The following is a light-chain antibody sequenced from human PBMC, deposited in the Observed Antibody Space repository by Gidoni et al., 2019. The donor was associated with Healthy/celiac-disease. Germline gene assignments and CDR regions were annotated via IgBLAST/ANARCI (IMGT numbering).Light chain of an antibody. CDR3: CSYADRRV. J-gene: IGLJ2*01. CDR1: SSDVGSYNL. CDR2: EGS. Sequence: QSSLTQPASVSGSPGQSITISCTGTSSDVGSYNLVSWYQQHPGKAPKLMIYEGSKRPSGVSKRFSGSKSGNTASLTISGLQAEDEADYYCCSYADRRVFGGGTKLTVL. V-gene: IGLV2-23*01.